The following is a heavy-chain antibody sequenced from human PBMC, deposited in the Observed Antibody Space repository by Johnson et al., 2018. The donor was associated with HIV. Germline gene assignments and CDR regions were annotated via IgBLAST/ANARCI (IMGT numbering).Heavy chain of an antibody. D-gene: IGHD4-11*01. J-gene: IGHJ3*02. Sequence: VQLVESGGALIQPGGSLRLSCAASGFTFSSGFTFSVYWMHWVRQAPGKGLVWVSVIYSGGSTYYADSVKGRFNISRDNSKNTLDLQMNSLRAEDTAVYYCARIDYSNYEEAFDIWGQGTMVTVSS. V-gene: IGHV3-66*01. CDR2: IYSGGST. CDR1: GFTFSSGFTFSVYW. CDR3: ARIDYSNYEEAFDI.